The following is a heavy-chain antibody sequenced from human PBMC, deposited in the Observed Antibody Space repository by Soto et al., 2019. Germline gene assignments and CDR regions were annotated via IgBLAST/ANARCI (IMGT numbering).Heavy chain of an antibody. V-gene: IGHV3-74*01. J-gene: IGHJ6*02. CDR2: INSDGSGT. Sequence: EVQLVESGGGLVQPGGSLRLSCAASEFSFSSYWMHWVRQAPGKGLMWVSRINSDGSGTDYADSVKGRFTISRDNAKNTLYLQMYSMRVEDTAVYYCARGWVNYGSGSYDVWGQGTTVTVSS. D-gene: IGHD3-10*01. CDR1: EFSFSSYW. CDR3: ARGWVNYGSGSYDV.